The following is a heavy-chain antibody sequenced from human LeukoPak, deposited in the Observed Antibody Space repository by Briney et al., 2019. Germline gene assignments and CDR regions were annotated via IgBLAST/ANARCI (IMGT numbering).Heavy chain of an antibody. D-gene: IGHD3/OR15-3a*01. V-gene: IGHV4-39*01. Sequence: ASETLSLTCTVSGVSISSSNSYWGRLRQPRGKGLEWIGSIYYTGNTYYTASLKSHVSISIDTSKNQFSLNLTSVTAADTSVYYCARQTGSGLFILPGGQGTLVTVSS. CDR1: GVSISSSNSY. J-gene: IGHJ4*02. CDR3: ARQTGSGLFILP. CDR2: IYYTGNT.